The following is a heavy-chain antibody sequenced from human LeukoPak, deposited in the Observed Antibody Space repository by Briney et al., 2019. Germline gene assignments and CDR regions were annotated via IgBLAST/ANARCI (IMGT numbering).Heavy chain of an antibody. V-gene: IGHV3-30*19. Sequence: PGGSLRLSCAASGVTFSSCGMHWVRQAPGQGLEWVAVIWYDGSNKYYADSVKGRFTISRDNSKNTLYLQMNSLRAEDTAVYYCARSEDGMDVWGQGTTVTVSS. CDR3: ARSEDGMDV. J-gene: IGHJ6*02. CDR2: IWYDGSNK. CDR1: GVTFSSCG.